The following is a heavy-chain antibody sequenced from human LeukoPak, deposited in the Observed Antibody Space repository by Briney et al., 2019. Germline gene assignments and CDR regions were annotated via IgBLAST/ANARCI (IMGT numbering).Heavy chain of an antibody. CDR1: GGSISSYY. CDR2: IYYSGST. V-gene: IGHV4-59*08. CDR3: ASLRIAAAAHWGFDP. D-gene: IGHD6-13*01. Sequence: SETLSLTCTVSGGSISSYYWSWIRQPPGKGLEWIGYIYYSGSTNYNPSLKSRVTISVDTSKNQFSLKLSSVTAADTAVYYCASLRIAAAAHWGFDPWGQGTLVTVSS. J-gene: IGHJ5*02.